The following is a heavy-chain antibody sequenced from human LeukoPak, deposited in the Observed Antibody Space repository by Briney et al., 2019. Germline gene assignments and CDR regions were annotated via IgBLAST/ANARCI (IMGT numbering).Heavy chain of an antibody. CDR2: IRYDGSNK. V-gene: IGHV3-30*02. CDR1: RFTFSSYG. J-gene: IGHJ4*02. D-gene: IGHD6-13*01. Sequence: GGSLRLSCAASRFTFSSYGMHWVRQAPGKGLEWVAFIRYDGSNKYYADSVKGRFTISRDNSKNTLYLQMNSLRAEDTAVYYCAKDHDSSSWYLIPEQTEYYFDYWGQGTLVTVSS. CDR3: AKDHDSSSWYLIPEQTEYYFDY.